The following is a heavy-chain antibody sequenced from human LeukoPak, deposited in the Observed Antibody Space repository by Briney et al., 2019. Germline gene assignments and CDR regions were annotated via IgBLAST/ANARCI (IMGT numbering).Heavy chain of an antibody. D-gene: IGHD1-26*01. CDR1: GFTFNSYW. V-gene: IGHV3-7*01. J-gene: IGHJ4*02. Sequence: PGGSLRLSCAASGFTFNSYWMSWVRQAPGKGLEWVANIKQDGSEKYYVDSVKGRFTISRDNAKNSLYLQMSSLRAEDTAVYYCAREGSYGGRYFDFWGQGTLVTVSS. CDR2: IKQDGSEK. CDR3: AREGSYGGRYFDF.